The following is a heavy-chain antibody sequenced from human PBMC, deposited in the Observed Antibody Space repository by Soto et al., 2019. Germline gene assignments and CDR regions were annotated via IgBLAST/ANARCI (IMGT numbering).Heavy chain of an antibody. J-gene: IGHJ3*02. CDR2: ISYSSNTI. CDR3: ARDPDSVEGVAFDI. CDR1: GFTFNSYA. V-gene: IGHV3-48*04. D-gene: IGHD1-1*01. Sequence: GGSLRLSCVASGFTFNSYAMTWVRQAPGKGLEWVSYISYSSNTIYYADSVKGRFTISRDNAKNSLYLQMNSLRAEDTAVYYCARDPDSVEGVAFDIWGQGTMVTVS.